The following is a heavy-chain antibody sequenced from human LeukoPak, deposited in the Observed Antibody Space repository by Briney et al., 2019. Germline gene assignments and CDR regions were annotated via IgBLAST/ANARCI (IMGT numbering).Heavy chain of an antibody. Sequence: SETLSLTCTVSGGSISSGGYYWSWIRQHPGKGLEWIGYIYYSGSTYYNPSLKSRVTISVDTSKNQFPLKLSSVTAADTAVYYCARAHIVVVPAAIRAYFDYWGQGTLVTVSS. CDR2: IYYSGST. CDR1: GGSISSGGYY. D-gene: IGHD2-2*02. J-gene: IGHJ4*02. CDR3: ARAHIVVVPAAIRAYFDY. V-gene: IGHV4-31*03.